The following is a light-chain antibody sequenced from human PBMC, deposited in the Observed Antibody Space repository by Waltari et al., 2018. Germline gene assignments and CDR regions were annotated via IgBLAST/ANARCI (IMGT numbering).Light chain of an antibody. J-gene: IGLJ3*02. Sequence: QSALTQPASVSGSPRQSITISCTGTSSDIGGFNYVSWYQQHSGKAPRLILFGVSDRPSGVSDRFSGSKSGNTAYLTISGLQAEDEADYYCSSFTRAKTWVFGGGTKVTVL. CDR2: GVS. CDR1: SSDIGGFNY. V-gene: IGLV2-14*03. CDR3: SSFTRAKTWV.